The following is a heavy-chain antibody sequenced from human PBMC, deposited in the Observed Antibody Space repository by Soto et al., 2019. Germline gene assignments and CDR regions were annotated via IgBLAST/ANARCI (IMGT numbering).Heavy chain of an antibody. D-gene: IGHD4-17*01. J-gene: IGHJ4*02. CDR3: ARDDDYGDNGLAY. CDR2: ILDDGSDK. CDR1: GFSFSSYG. Sequence: QVQLVESGGGVVQPGRSLRLSCAASGFSFSSYGMHWVRQAPGKGLEWVAVILDDGSDKDYTDAVKGRFTISRDNSKNTLDLEMNTLRAEDTAVYYCARDDDYGDNGLAYWSQGTLVTVSS. V-gene: IGHV3-33*01.